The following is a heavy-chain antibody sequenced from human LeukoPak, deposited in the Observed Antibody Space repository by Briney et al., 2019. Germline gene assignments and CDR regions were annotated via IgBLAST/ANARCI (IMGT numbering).Heavy chain of an antibody. Sequence: SETLSLTCTVSGGSINKYYWSWIRQPPGKGLEWIGYIYYSGSTYYNPSLKSRVTISVDTSKNQFSLKLSSVTAADTAVYYCARSYSGSYYGNFDYWGQGTLVTVSS. V-gene: IGHV4-59*08. CDR3: ARSYSGSYYGNFDY. J-gene: IGHJ4*02. CDR2: IYYSGST. D-gene: IGHD1-26*01. CDR1: GGSINKYY.